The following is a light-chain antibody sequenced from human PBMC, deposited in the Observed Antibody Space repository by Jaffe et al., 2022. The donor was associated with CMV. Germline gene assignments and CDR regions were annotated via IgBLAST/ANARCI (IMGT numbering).Light chain of an antibody. Sequence: DIQLTQSPSSLSASVGDRVIITCRASQGISSYLAWYQQKPGTAPKLLIYGASTLQSGVPSRFSGSGSGTEFTLTITSLQPEDFATYYCQKFDSYPLTFGPGTKVDIK. J-gene: IGKJ3*01. CDR3: QKFDSYPLT. V-gene: IGKV1-9*01. CDR1: QGISSY. CDR2: GAS.